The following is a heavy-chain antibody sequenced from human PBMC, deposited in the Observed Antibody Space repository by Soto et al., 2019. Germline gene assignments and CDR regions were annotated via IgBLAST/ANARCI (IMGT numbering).Heavy chain of an antibody. CDR1: GFTFSNAW. V-gene: IGHV3-15*07. CDR2: IKRKTDGGTT. CDR3: TTYFYSTMIAVRFVD. D-gene: IGHD3-22*01. J-gene: IGHJ4*01. Sequence: GSLRLSCAASGFTFSNAWINWVRQAPGKGLEWVGRIKRKTDGGTTDFAAPVKGRFAISRDDSKNMVYLQMNSLKTEDTGIYYCTTYFYSTMIAVRFVDWGHGTLVTVSS.